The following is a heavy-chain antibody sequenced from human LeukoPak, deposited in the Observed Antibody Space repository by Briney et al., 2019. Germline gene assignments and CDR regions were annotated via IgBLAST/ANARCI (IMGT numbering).Heavy chain of an antibody. V-gene: IGHV4-4*02. Sequence: PSETLSLTCAVSGGSISSHNWWTWVRQPPGKGLEWIGEIYHSGSTNYNPSLKSRVTISVDTSRNQFSLKLNSVTAADTAVYYCAKSNGYGLIDIWGQGTMVTVSS. CDR2: IYHSGST. CDR1: GGSISSHNW. CDR3: AKSNGYGLIDI. J-gene: IGHJ3*02. D-gene: IGHD3-10*01.